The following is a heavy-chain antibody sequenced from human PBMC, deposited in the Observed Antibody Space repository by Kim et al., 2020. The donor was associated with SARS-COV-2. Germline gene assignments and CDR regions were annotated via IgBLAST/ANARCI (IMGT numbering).Heavy chain of an antibody. Sequence: LTSGVTISVDTSKNQFSLKLSSVTAADTAVYYCARYYGSGSYYNPEVFDPWGQGTLVTVSS. D-gene: IGHD3-10*01. V-gene: IGHV4-59*01. CDR3: ARYYGSGSYYNPEVFDP. J-gene: IGHJ5*02.